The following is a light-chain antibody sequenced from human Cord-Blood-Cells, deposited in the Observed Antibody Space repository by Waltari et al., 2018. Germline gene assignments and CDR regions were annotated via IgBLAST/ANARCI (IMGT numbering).Light chain of an antibody. Sequence: QSALTQPASVSGSPGQSITISWTGTSSDVGGYNYVSWYQQHPGKAPKLMIYEVSNRPSGVSNRFSGSKSGNTASLTISGLQAEDEADYYCSSYTSSSTLNWVFGGGTKLTVL. CDR1: SSDVGGYNY. J-gene: IGLJ3*02. CDR2: EVS. CDR3: SSYTSSSTLNWV. V-gene: IGLV2-14*01.